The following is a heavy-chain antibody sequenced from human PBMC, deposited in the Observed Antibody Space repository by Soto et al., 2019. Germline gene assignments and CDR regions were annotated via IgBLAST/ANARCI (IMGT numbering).Heavy chain of an antibody. CDR3: ARHGNPSVLRYSDWLLADGMDV. V-gene: IGHV5-51*01. Sequence: GESLKISCKGSGYSFTSYWIGWVRQMPGKGLEWMGIIYPGDSDTRYSPSFQGQVTISADKSISTAYLQWSSLKASDTAMYYCARHGNPSVLRYSDWLLADGMDVWGPGTTVTVSS. J-gene: IGHJ6*02. CDR1: GYSFTSYW. D-gene: IGHD3-9*01. CDR2: IYPGDSDT.